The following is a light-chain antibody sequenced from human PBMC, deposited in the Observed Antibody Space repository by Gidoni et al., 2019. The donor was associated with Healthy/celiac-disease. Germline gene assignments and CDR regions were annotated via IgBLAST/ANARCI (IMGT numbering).Light chain of an antibody. CDR1: QSISSW. CDR3: QQYSSYSRT. V-gene: IGKV1-5*03. J-gene: IGKJ2*01. CDR2: KAS. Sequence: DIQMTQSPSTLSASVGDRVTITCRASQSISSWLAWYQQKPGKAPKLLIYKASTLESGVPSRFSGSGSGTEFTLTISSLQPDDLATYYCQQYSSYSRTFGQXTKLEIK.